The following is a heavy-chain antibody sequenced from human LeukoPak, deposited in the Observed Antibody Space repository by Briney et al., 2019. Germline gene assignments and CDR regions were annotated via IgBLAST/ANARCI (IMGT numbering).Heavy chain of an antibody. D-gene: IGHD3-9*01. Sequence: SETLSLTCTVSTGSIRGDGYYWSWIRQHPGKGLEWLGHINSNGETHYNPSLKSRLTISVDTSKSQFSLELSSATAADTAVYYCARADLAGYQEDFDFWGQGALVTVSS. CDR1: TGSIRGDGYY. J-gene: IGHJ4*02. V-gene: IGHV4-31*03. CDR2: INSNGET. CDR3: ARADLAGYQEDFDF.